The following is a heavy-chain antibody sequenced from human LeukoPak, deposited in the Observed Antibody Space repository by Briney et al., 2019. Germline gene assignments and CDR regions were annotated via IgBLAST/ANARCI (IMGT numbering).Heavy chain of an antibody. Sequence: GGSLRLSCAASGFTFSSYWMSWVRQAPGKGLEWVANIKQDGSEKYYVDSVKGRFTISRDNAKNSLYLQMNSLRAEDTAVYYCARPQHDYGDYRNWFDPWGQGTLVTVSS. CDR1: GFTFSSYW. J-gene: IGHJ5*02. D-gene: IGHD4-17*01. CDR3: ARPQHDYGDYRNWFDP. V-gene: IGHV3-7*01. CDR2: IKQDGSEK.